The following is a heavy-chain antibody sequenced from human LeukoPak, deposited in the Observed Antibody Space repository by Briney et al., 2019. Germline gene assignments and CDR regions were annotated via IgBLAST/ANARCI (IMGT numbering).Heavy chain of an antibody. CDR3: GKDKWPTVTTSWVGY. J-gene: IGHJ4*02. V-gene: IGHV3-30*18. Sequence: GGSLKLSCPPSEFTFSSYGMHWARQAPGKGLEWVAFISYDGRNKYYADSVKGRFTISRDNSKNTLYLQMNSLRAEDTAVYYCGKDKWPTVTTSWVGYWGQGTLVTVSS. D-gene: IGHD4-17*01. CDR2: ISYDGRNK. CDR1: EFTFSSYG.